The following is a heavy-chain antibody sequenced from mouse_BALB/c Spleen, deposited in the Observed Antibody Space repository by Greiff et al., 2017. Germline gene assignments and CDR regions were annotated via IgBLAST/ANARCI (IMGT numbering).Heavy chain of an antibody. CDR1: GFSLTSYG. D-gene: IGHD2-4*01. CDR2: IWAGGST. CDR3: ARDLLYDYDGYFDV. Sequence: VKLQESGPGLVAPSQSLSITCTVSGFSLTSYGVHWVRQPPGKGLEWLGVIWAGGSTNYNSALMSRLSISKDNSKSQVFLKMNSLQTDDTAMYYCARDLLYDYDGYFDVWGAGTTVTVSS. V-gene: IGHV2-9*02. J-gene: IGHJ1*01.